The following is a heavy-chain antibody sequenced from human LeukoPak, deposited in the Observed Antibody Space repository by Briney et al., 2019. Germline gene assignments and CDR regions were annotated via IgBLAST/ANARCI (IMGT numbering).Heavy chain of an antibody. Sequence: SETLSLTCSVSVVSMNGYYWSWLRQSAGNRLEWIGHIDSSGNTNYNPSLKSRVTISVDTSKNQFSLKLSSVTAADTAVHYCARWGFGVVIVTDYWGQGTLVTVSS. J-gene: IGHJ4*02. CDR1: VVSMNGYY. CDR3: ARWGFGVVIVTDY. D-gene: IGHD3-3*01. CDR2: IDSSGNT. V-gene: IGHV4-4*07.